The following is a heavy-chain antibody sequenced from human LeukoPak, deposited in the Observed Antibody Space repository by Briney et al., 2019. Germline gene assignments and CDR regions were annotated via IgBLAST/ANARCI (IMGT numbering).Heavy chain of an antibody. CDR3: ARVFLEWKDDNAFNI. CDR2: IYYSGST. J-gene: IGHJ3*02. CDR1: GGSISSSSYY. V-gene: IGHV4-39*01. Sequence: SETLSLTCTVSGGSISSSSYYWGWIRQPPGKGLEWIGSIYYSGSTYYNPSLKSRVTISVDTSKNQFSLKLSSVTAADTAVYYCARVFLEWKDDNAFNIWGQGTMVTVSS. D-gene: IGHD3-3*01.